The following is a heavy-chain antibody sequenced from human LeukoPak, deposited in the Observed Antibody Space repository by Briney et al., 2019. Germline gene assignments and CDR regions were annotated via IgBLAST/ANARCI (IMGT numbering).Heavy chain of an antibody. CDR2: ISSSSSYI. D-gene: IGHD6-19*01. V-gene: IGHV3-21*01. J-gene: IGHJ4*02. CDR3: ARGDNSSGWYPRCFDY. CDR1: GFTFSSHS. Sequence: GGSLRLSCAASGFTFSSHSMNWVRQAPGKGLEWVSSISSSSSYIYYADSVKGRFTISRDNAKNSLYLQMNSLRAEDTAVYYCARGDNSSGWYPRCFDYWGQGTLVTVSS.